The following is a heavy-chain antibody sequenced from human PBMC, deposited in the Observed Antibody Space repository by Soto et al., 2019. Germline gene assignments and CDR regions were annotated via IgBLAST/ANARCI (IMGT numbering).Heavy chain of an antibody. D-gene: IGHD3-3*01. Sequence: QVQLQESGPGLVKPSQTLSLTCTVSGGSISSGDYYWSWIRQPPGKGLEWIGYIYYSGSTYYNPSLKSRVTISVDTSKNQFSLKLSSVTAADTAVYYCARVRRITIFGVVTTNFDYWGQGTLVTVSS. J-gene: IGHJ4*02. V-gene: IGHV4-30-4*01. CDR3: ARVRRITIFGVVTTNFDY. CDR2: IYYSGST. CDR1: GGSISSGDYY.